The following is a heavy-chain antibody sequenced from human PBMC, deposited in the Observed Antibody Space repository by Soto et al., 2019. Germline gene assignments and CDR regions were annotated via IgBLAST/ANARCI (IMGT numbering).Heavy chain of an antibody. D-gene: IGHD3-22*01. J-gene: IGHJ4*02. CDR2: MWSDGSNK. CDR1: GFTFSRYD. V-gene: IGHV3-33*01. CDR3: ARDDRVVVASFDY. Sequence: QVQLVESGGGVVQPGRSLRLSCAASGFTFSRYDMHWVRQAPGKGLEWVAFMWSDGSNKYYADSVKGRFTISRDNSKNTLYLQMNSLRAEDTAVYYCARDDRVVVASFDYWGQGNLVTVSS.